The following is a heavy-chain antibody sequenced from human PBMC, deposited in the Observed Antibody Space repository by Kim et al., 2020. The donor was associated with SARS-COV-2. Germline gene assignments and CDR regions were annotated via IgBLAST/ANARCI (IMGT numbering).Heavy chain of an antibody. CDR3: ARLRGTGTTRSQSYRYYRDV. Sequence: SGPTLVNPTQTLTLTCTFSGFSLSTSGMCVSWIRQSPGKALEWLARIDWDDDRYYNKSLKTRLTISKDTSKNQVVLIMTNMDPVDTATYYCARLRGTGTTRSQSYRYYRDVWGKGTMVTVSS. J-gene: IGHJ6*03. CDR1: GFSLSTSGMC. CDR2: IDWDDDR. V-gene: IGHV2-70*11. D-gene: IGHD1-7*01.